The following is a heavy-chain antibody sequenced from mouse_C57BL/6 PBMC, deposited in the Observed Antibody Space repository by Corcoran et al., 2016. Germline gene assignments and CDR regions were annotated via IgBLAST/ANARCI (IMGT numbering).Heavy chain of an antibody. CDR2: INPNNGGT. J-gene: IGHJ3*01. CDR1: GYTFTDYY. D-gene: IGHD2-4*01. V-gene: IGHV1-26*01. CDR3: ARQGYYDYDGAWLAY. Sequence: EVQLQQSGPELVKPGASVKISCKASGYTFTDYYMNWVKQSHGKSLEWIGDINPNNGGTSYNQKFKGKATLTVDKSSSTAYMELRSLTSEDSAVYYCARQGYYDYDGAWLAYWGQGTLVTVSA.